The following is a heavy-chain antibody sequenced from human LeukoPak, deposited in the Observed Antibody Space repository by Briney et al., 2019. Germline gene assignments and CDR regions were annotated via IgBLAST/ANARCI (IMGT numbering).Heavy chain of an antibody. CDR3: ARGIAAQGTDY. CDR1: GFTFSSYS. CDR2: ISSSSSYI. Sequence: GGSLRLSCAASGFTFSSYSMNWVRHAPGKGLEWVSSISSSSSYIYYADSVKGRFTISRDNAKNSLYLQMNSLRAEDTAVYYCARGIAAQGTDYWGQGTLVTVSS. D-gene: IGHD6-6*01. J-gene: IGHJ4*02. V-gene: IGHV3-21*01.